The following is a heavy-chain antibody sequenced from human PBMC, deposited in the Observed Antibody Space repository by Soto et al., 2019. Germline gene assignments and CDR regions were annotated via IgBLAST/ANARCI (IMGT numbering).Heavy chain of an antibody. CDR1: GFTFTSSA. J-gene: IGHJ6*02. CDR2: IVVGSGNT. Sequence: ASVKVSCKASGFTFTSSAMQWVRQARGQRLEWIGWIVVGSGNTNYAPKFQERVTITRDMSTSTAYMELSSLRSEDPAVYYCAADATPKPYSTYGMDVWGQGTTVTVSS. CDR3: AADATPKPYSTYGMDV. V-gene: IGHV1-58*02. D-gene: IGHD4-4*01.